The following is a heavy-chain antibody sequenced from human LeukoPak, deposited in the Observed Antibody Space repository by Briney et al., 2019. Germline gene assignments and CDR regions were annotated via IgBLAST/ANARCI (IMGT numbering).Heavy chain of an antibody. Sequence: ASVKVXCKTSGYPFTTFGINWXXXAPAXGLXWXGWIXGXNGXXIYXXXLQGRVXMTXXXSTSIHYMELRSLRSDGTAVYYCARGPMSGYFPLRGWGQGTLVSVA. J-gene: IGHJ4*02. CDR3: ARGPMSGYFPLRG. CDR2: IXGXNGXX. CDR1: GYPFTTFG. D-gene: IGHD3-3*01. V-gene: IGHV1-18*01.